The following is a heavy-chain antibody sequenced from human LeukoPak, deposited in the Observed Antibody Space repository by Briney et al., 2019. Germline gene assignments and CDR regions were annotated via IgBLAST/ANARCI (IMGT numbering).Heavy chain of an antibody. CDR3: ARERVVGAGVDY. J-gene: IGHJ4*02. Sequence: WVRQPPGKGLEWIGYIYYSGSTYYNPSLKSRVTISVDTSKNQFSLKLSSVTAADTAVYYCARERVVGAGVDYWGQGTLVTVSS. V-gene: IGHV4-30-4*01. D-gene: IGHD1-26*01. CDR2: IYYSGST.